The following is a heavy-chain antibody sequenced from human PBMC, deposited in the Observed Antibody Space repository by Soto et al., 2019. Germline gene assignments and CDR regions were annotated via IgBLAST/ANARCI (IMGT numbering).Heavy chain of an antibody. CDR3: ARHKYHPLLPDYAS. CDR2: VYSSGST. CDR1: GGSISGYH. D-gene: IGHD1-26*01. V-gene: IGHV4-59*08. J-gene: IGHJ4*02. Sequence: LSLTCTVSGGSISGYHGSWIRQPPGKGLEWIGYVYSSGSTNYNPSLKSRVTISVDTSKNQFSLKLSSVTAADTAVYYCARHKYHPLLPDYASWGQGDLVTVSS.